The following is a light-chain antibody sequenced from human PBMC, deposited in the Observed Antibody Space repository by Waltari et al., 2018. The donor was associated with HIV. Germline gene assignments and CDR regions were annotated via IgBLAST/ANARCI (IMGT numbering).Light chain of an antibody. V-gene: IGLV2-23*02. CDR3: CSYAGSSTYV. Sequence: QSALTQPASVSGSPGQSITISCTGTSSDVGCYNLVSWYQQHPGKAPKLMIYEVSKRPSGVSNRFSGSKSGNTASLTSSGLQAEDEADYYCCSYAGSSTYVFGTGTKVTVL. CDR1: SSDVGCYNL. CDR2: EVS. J-gene: IGLJ1*01.